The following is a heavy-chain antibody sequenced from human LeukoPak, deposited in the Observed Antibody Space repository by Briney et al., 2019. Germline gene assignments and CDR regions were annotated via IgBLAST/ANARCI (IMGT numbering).Heavy chain of an antibody. D-gene: IGHD6-13*01. CDR1: GFTFSGAA. CDR3: TRPGGAVTGTQFDY. J-gene: IGHJ4*02. CDR2: IRSRSNSYAT. V-gene: IGHV3-73*01. Sequence: PGGSLRLSCAASGFTFSGAAVHWVRQASGKGLEWVGHIRSRSNSYATAYAASVKGRFTISRDDSKNTAYLQMNSLKTEDTAVYYCTRPGGAVTGTQFDYWGQGTLVTVSS.